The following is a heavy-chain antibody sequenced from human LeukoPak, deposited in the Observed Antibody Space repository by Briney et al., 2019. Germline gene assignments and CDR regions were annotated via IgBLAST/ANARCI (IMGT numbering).Heavy chain of an antibody. CDR2: ISGSGDST. Sequence: SGGSLRLSCAASGFTFSNFAMSWVRQAPGKGLEWVSAISGSGDSTYYADSVKGRFTISRDNSKNTLYLQMNSLRAEDTAVYYCAKTMYPPYYYDSSGYPLDYWGQGTLVTVSS. CDR1: GFTFSNFA. CDR3: AKTMYPPYYYDSSGYPLDY. D-gene: IGHD3-22*01. J-gene: IGHJ4*02. V-gene: IGHV3-23*01.